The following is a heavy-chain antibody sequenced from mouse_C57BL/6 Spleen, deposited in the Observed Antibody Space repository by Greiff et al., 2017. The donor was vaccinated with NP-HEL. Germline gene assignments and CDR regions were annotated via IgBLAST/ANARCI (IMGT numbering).Heavy chain of an antibody. D-gene: IGHD1-1*01. J-gene: IGHJ2*01. Sequence: VQLQQSGPELVRPGVSVKISCKGSGYTFTDYAMHWVKQSHAKSLEWIGVISTYYGDASYNQKFKDKATRTVDKSSSTAYMELARLTAEDSAVFYYGSSSVDYWGQGTTLTVSS. V-gene: IGHV1-67*01. CDR3: GSSSVDY. CDR2: ISTYYGDA. CDR1: GYTFTDYA.